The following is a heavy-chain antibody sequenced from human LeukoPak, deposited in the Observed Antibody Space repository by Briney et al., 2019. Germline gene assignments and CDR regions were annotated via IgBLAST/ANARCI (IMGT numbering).Heavy chain of an antibody. CDR1: GGSISSSSSY. CDR3: VIMPGY. CDR2: MYYSGST. J-gene: IGHJ4*02. V-gene: IGHV4-39*01. D-gene: IGHD2-2*01. Sequence: SETLSLTCTVSGGSISSSSSYRGWIRQSPGKGLEWIGSMYYSGSTYYNPSLKSRVTISVDTSKNQFSLKLSSVTAADTAVYYCVIMPGYWGQGTLVTVSS.